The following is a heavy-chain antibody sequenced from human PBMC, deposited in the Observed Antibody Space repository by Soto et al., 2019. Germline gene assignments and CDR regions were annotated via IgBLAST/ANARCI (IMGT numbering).Heavy chain of an antibody. Sequence: GASVKVSCKASGGTFSSYAISWVRQAPGQGLEWMGGIIPIFGTANYAQKFQGRVTITADESTSTAYMELSSLRSEDTAVYYCARLTAMEDFQYSSSWYKPRWFDPWGQGTLVTVSS. V-gene: IGHV1-69*13. CDR1: GGTFSSYA. CDR2: IIPIFGTA. D-gene: IGHD6-13*01. CDR3: ARLTAMEDFQYSSSWYKPRWFDP. J-gene: IGHJ5*02.